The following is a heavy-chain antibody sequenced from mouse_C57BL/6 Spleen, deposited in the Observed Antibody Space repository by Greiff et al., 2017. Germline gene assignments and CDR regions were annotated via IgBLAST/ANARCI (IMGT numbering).Heavy chain of an antibody. CDR2: INPGSGGT. D-gene: IGHD2-5*01. CDR3: ARRGSNYDGYAMDY. J-gene: IGHJ4*01. CDR1: GYAFTNYL. V-gene: IGHV1-54*01. Sequence: VQLQQSGAELVRPGTSVKVSCKASGYAFTNYLIEWVKQRPGQGLEWIGVINPGSGGTNYNEKFKGKATLTADKSSSTAYMQLSSLTSEDSAVYCCARRGSNYDGYAMDYWGQGTSVTVSS.